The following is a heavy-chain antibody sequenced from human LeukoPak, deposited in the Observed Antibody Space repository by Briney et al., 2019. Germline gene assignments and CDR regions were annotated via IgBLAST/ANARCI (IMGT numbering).Heavy chain of an antibody. CDR3: ARDYKYAFDN. D-gene: IGHD5-24*01. V-gene: IGHV3-48*01. CDR1: GFTFSDYS. CDR2: IGISSGNT. J-gene: IGHJ4*02. Sequence: GGSLRLSCAASGFTFSDYSMNWVRQAPGKGLEWISYIGISSGNTNYADSVKGRFTISGDKAKNSLYLQMNSLRVEDTAVYYCARDYKYAFDNWGQGTLVTVSS.